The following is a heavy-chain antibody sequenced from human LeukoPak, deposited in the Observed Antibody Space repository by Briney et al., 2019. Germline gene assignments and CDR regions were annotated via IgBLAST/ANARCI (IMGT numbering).Heavy chain of an antibody. CDR2: IKEDGTKK. V-gene: IGHV3-7*01. Sequence: PGGSLRLSCAASGFTFSNYVMNWVRQAPGKGLEWVANIKEDGTKKYYADSVKGRFTISRDNANNSLYLQMNSLRAEDTAVYYCARTTTVTTFGHYWGQGTLLTVSS. J-gene: IGHJ4*02. CDR3: ARTTTVTTFGHY. CDR1: GFTFSNYV. D-gene: IGHD4-17*01.